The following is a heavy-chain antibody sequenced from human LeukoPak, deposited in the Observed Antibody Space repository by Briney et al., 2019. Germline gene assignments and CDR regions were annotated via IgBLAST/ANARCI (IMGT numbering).Heavy chain of an antibody. V-gene: IGHV3-9*01. J-gene: IGHJ2*01. D-gene: IGHD3-10*01. CDR3: VLRGPMVRGFIWYFDL. Sequence: PGGSLRLSCAASGFTFDDYAMHWVRHAPGKGLEWVSGISWNSGSIGYADSVKGRFTISRDNAKNSLYLQMNSLRAEDTALYYCVLRGPMVRGFIWYFDLWGRGTLVTVSS. CDR1: GFTFDDYA. CDR2: ISWNSGSI.